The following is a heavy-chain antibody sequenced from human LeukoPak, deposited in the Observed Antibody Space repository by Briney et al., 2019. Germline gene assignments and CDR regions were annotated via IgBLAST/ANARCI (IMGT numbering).Heavy chain of an antibody. D-gene: IGHD1-26*01. CDR3: ARILKGSPHGMDV. CDR2: ISVTGGST. CDR1: GFTFSSYA. V-gene: IGHV3-23*01. Sequence: TGGSLRLSCAASGFTFSSYAMSWVRQSPGKGREGVSSISVTGGSTNYAESVKGRFTISRDFTRTTLYPQMNNLRAEDTAVYYCARILKGSPHGMDVWGQGTTVPVSS. J-gene: IGHJ6*02.